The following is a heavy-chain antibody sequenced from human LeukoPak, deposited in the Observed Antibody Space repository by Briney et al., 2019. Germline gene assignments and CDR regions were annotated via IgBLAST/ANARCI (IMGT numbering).Heavy chain of an antibody. CDR2: ISYDGSNK. V-gene: IGHV3-30*18. J-gene: IGHJ4*02. CDR1: GFTFSSYG. D-gene: IGHD2-2*01. Sequence: GGSLRLSCAASGFTFSSYGMHWVRQAPGKGLEWVAGISYDGSNKYYADSVKGRFTISRDNSKNTLYLQMNSLRAEDTAVYYCAKDLRGCSSTSCYPGYWGQGTLVTVSS. CDR3: AKDLRGCSSTSCYPGY.